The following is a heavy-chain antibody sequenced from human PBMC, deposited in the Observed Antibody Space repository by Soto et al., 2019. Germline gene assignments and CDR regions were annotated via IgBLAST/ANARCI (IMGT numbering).Heavy chain of an antibody. CDR1: GGSFSGYY. J-gene: IGHJ4*02. Sequence: PSETLSLTCAVYGGSFSGYYWSWIRQPPGKGLEWIGEINHSGSTNYNPSLKSRVTISVDTSKNQFSLKLSSVTAADTAVYYCERGSAYLPVGYWGQGTLVTVYS. V-gene: IGHV4-34*01. CDR3: ERGSAYLPVGY. CDR2: INHSGST.